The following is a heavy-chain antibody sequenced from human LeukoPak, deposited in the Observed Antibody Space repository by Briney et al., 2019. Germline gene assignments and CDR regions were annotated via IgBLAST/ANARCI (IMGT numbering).Heavy chain of an antibody. D-gene: IGHD3-3*01. CDR2: INHSGST. Sequence: SETLSLTCAVYGGSFSGYYWSWIRQPPGKGLEWIGEINHSGSTNYNPSLKSRVTISVDTSKNQFSLKLSSVTAADTAVYYCARVKTKYLGVVIMKDYFDYWGQGTLVTVSS. CDR1: GGSFSGYY. V-gene: IGHV4-34*01. CDR3: ARVKTKYLGVVIMKDYFDY. J-gene: IGHJ4*02.